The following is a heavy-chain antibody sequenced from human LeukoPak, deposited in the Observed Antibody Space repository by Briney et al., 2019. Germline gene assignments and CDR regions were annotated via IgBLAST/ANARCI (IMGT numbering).Heavy chain of an antibody. J-gene: IGHJ4*02. D-gene: IGHD3-3*01. CDR1: GFTFSSYS. Sequence: GGSLRLSCAASGFTFSSYSMNWVRQAPGKGLEWVSSISSSSSYIYYADSVKGRFTISRDNAKNSLYLQMTSLRAEDTAVYYCATYDFWSGYSNPFDYWGQGTMVTVSS. CDR3: ATYDFWSGYSNPFDY. V-gene: IGHV3-21*01. CDR2: ISSSSSYI.